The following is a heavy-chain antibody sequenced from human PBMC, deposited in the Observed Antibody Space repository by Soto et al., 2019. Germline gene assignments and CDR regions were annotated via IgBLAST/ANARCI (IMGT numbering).Heavy chain of an antibody. V-gene: IGHV1-69*06. CDR1: GRSFSSDG. Sequence: QLQLEQSGPEVKKPGSSVKVSCKASGRSFSSDGVSWVRQAPGQGLEWMGGIIPVFGNTKYVQRSQGRLTITADKSTSTVYMEMSSLSSDDTAVYFCARGQYYSSGSAATSYFYFGIDVWGQGTTVIVSS. CDR3: ARGQYYSSGSAATSYFYFGIDV. D-gene: IGHD3-10*01. J-gene: IGHJ6*02. CDR2: IIPVFGNT.